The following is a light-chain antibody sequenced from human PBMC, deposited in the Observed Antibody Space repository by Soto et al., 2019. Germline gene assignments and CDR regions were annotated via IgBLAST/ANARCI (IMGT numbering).Light chain of an antibody. CDR3: QQCGYSPQT. CDR2: GAS. V-gene: IGKV3-20*01. Sequence: EIVLTQSPGTLSLSPGERATLSCRASQSVSSYLAWYQQKPGQAPRLLIYGASSRATGIPDRFSGSGSGTDFTLTISRLEPEDFVVYYCQQCGYSPQTFGQGTKVEIK. J-gene: IGKJ1*01. CDR1: QSVSSY.